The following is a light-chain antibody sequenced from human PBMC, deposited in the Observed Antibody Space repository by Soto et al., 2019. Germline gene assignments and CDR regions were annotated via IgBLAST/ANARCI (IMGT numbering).Light chain of an antibody. J-gene: IGKJ4*01. CDR1: RNISNY. Sequence: DIQMTQSPSSLSASVGDRVTITCRASRNISNYLNWYQQKPGKAPQLLIYSASSLQSGVPSRFSGSGSGTDFPLTISSLQPEDFATYYCQQSFYTPLTFGGGTKVEIK. CDR3: QQSFYTPLT. V-gene: IGKV1-39*01. CDR2: SAS.